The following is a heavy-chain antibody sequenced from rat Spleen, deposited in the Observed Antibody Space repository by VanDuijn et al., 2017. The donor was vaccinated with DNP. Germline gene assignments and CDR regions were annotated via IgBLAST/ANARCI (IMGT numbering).Heavy chain of an antibody. CDR3: ARSYGGYSGDY. Sequence: EVQLQESGPGLVKPSQSLSLTCSVTGYSITSNYWGWIRKFPGNKMEWMGYISYSGSTSYNPSLKSRISITRDTSKNQFFLQLNSVTTEETATYYCARSYGGYSGDYWGQGVMVTVSS. D-gene: IGHD1-11*01. J-gene: IGHJ2*01. CDR2: ISYSGST. V-gene: IGHV3-1*01. CDR1: GYSITSNY.